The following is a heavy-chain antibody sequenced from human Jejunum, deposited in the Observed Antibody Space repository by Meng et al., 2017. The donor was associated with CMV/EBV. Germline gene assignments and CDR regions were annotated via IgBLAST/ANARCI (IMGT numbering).Heavy chain of an antibody. J-gene: IGHJ6*01. V-gene: IGHV3-23*01. CDR3: AKDRSAYYYYGMDV. Sequence: SGFPFSSYAMGWVRQAPGKGLEWVSAISGSGGSTYYADSVKGRFTISRDNSKNTLYLQMNSLRAEDTAVYYCAKDRSAYYYYGMDVWGQGTTVTVSS. CDR2: ISGSGGST. CDR1: GFPFSSYA.